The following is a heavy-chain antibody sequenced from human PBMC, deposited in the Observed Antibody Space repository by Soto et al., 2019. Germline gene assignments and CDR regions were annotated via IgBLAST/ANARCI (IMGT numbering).Heavy chain of an antibody. J-gene: IGHJ2*01. CDR1: GYTFMNYA. CDR3: ARCYCSVGSCYTCWHFDL. Sequence: QVQLVQSGAEVTEPGASVKLSCQASGYTFMNYAISWVRQAPGQGREWMGWISPSTGNTDQAQNFQGRVTMTLDTSPNTANMELRTLRSDDSAVYYCARCYCSVGSCYTCWHFDLWGRGTLVTVSS. D-gene: IGHD2-15*01. CDR2: ISPSTGNT. V-gene: IGHV1-18*01.